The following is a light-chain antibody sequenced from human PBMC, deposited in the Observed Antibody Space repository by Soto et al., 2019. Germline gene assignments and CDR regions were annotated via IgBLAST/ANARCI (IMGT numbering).Light chain of an antibody. V-gene: IGKV3D-20*01. CDR3: HQYGSSPKT. Sequence: EIVLTQSPVTLSLSPGERATLSCGASQTVSSSYLAWYQHKPGLAPRLLIYDASSRATGIPDRFSGSGSGTDFTLTISRLEPEDFAVYYCHQYGSSPKTFGQGTKVEIK. CDR1: QTVSSSY. J-gene: IGKJ1*01. CDR2: DAS.